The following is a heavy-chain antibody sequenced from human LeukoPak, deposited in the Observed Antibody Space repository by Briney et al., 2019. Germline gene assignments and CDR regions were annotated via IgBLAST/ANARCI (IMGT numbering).Heavy chain of an antibody. CDR3: TRTTVTTADWWFDP. J-gene: IGHJ5*02. Sequence: GESLRLSCTASGFTFGDYAMSWVRQAPGKGREWVGFIRSKAYGGTTEYAASVKGRFTISRDDSKSIAYLQMNSLKTEDTAVYYCTRTTVTTADWWFDPWGQGTLVTVSS. V-gene: IGHV3-49*04. D-gene: IGHD4-17*01. CDR1: GFTFGDYA. CDR2: IRSKAYGGTT.